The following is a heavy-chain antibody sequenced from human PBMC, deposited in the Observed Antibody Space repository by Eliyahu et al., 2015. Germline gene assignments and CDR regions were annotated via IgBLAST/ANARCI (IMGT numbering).Heavy chain of an antibody. Sequence: QVQLVESGGGVVQPGRSLRLSCXASGXPFXSYXMHWVRQAPGKGLEWVAVISYDGSNKYYADSVKGRFTISRDNSKNTLYLQMNSLRAEDTAVYYCARDGLGSSWQPGLDYWGQGTLVTVSS. CDR3: ARDGLGSSWQPGLDY. J-gene: IGHJ4*02. CDR1: GXPFXSYX. V-gene: IGHV3-30*01. CDR2: ISYDGSNK. D-gene: IGHD6-13*01.